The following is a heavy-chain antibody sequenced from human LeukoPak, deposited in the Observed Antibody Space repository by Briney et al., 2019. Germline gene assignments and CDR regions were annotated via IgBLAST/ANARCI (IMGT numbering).Heavy chain of an antibody. CDR2: IDSSSGYM. J-gene: IGHJ4*02. V-gene: IGHV3-21*01. D-gene: IGHD2-21*01. CDR1: GFTFNTYS. Sequence: GGSLRLSCAASGFTFNTYSMNWARQAPGKGLEWVSSIDSSSGYMFYADSVKGRSIISRVNAKDSLYLQMNSLRAEDTAVYYCARDGHGDFIDYWGQGTLVTVSS. CDR3: ARDGHGDFIDY.